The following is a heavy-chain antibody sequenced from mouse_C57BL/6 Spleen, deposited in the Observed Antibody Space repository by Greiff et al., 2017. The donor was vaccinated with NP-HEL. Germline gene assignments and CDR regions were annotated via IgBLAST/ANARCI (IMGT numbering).Heavy chain of an antibody. CDR1: GFNIKDYY. CDR3: TISTGDPTYFDY. D-gene: IGHD2-1*01. V-gene: IGHV14-1*01. Sequence: VQLQQSGAELVRPGASVKLSCTASGFNIKDYYMHWVKQRPEQGREWIGRMDPEDGDTEYAPKVQGKATMTADPSSNTAYLQLSRLTSEDTAVYYCTISTGDPTYFDYWGQGTTLPVSS. J-gene: IGHJ2*01. CDR2: MDPEDGDT.